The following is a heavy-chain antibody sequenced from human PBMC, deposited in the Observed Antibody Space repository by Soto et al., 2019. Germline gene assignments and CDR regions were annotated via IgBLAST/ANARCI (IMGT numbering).Heavy chain of an antibody. Sequence: SVKVSCKASGGTFSSYTISWVRQAPGQGLEWMGRIIPILGIANYAQKFQGRVTITADKSTSTAYMELSSLRSEDTAVYYCASVVQYDSSGYHSYYFDYWGQGTLVTVS. CDR2: IIPILGIA. J-gene: IGHJ4*02. CDR3: ASVVQYDSSGYHSYYFDY. CDR1: GGTFSSYT. D-gene: IGHD3-22*01. V-gene: IGHV1-69*02.